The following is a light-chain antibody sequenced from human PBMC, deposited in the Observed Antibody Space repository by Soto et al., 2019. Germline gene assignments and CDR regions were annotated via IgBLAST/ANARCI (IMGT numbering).Light chain of an antibody. CDR3: AAWDDSLSGLNWV. CDR1: SSNIGSNY. V-gene: IGLV1-47*01. J-gene: IGLJ3*02. Sequence: QSVLTQPPSASGTPGQRVTISCSGSSSNIGSNYVYWYQQLPGTAPKLLIYRNNQRPSGVPDRFSGSKSGTSASLAISGLRSEDEADYYCAAWDDSLSGLNWVLGGGTKLTVL. CDR2: RNN.